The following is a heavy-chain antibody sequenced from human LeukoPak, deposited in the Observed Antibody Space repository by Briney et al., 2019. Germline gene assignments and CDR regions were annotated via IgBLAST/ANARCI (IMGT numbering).Heavy chain of an antibody. J-gene: IGHJ4*02. CDR2: IGAASGGT. D-gene: IGHD5-12*01. CDR1: GFTFSSYA. V-gene: IGHV3-23*01. Sequence: GGSLRLSCAASGFTFSSYAMSWVRQAPGKGLEWVSTIGAASGGTYYADAVKGRFTIPRDNSQNTLSLQMNSLRAEDTALYYCAKGGTSHDFWGQGTLVIVSS. CDR3: AKGGTSHDF.